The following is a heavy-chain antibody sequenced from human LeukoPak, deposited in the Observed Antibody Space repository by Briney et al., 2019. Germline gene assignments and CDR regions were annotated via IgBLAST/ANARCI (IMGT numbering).Heavy chain of an antibody. V-gene: IGHV3-30-3*01. Sequence: GGSLRLSCAASGFTFSSYAMHWVRQAPGKGLEWVAVISYDRSITYYADSVKGRFTLSCDNSKNTLYLQMNSLSPEDTAVYYCARDPTAVSNLPSYYFDYWGQGTLVTVSP. D-gene: IGHD6-19*01. CDR3: ARDPTAVSNLPSYYFDY. CDR1: GFTFSSYA. J-gene: IGHJ4*02. CDR2: ISYDRSIT.